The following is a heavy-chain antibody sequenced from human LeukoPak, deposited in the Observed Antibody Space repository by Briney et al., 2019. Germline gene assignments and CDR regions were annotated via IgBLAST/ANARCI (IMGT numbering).Heavy chain of an antibody. Sequence: GGSLRLSCAASGFTFSNYWMHWVRQAPGKGLVWVSRINTDGSSTSYVDSVKGRFTISRDNSKNTLYLQMNSLRAEDTAVYYCAKGYGWEASYYYYYMDVWGKGTTVTISS. CDR2: INTDGSST. D-gene: IGHD1-26*01. CDR3: AKGYGWEASYYYYYMDV. V-gene: IGHV3-74*01. CDR1: GFTFSNYW. J-gene: IGHJ6*03.